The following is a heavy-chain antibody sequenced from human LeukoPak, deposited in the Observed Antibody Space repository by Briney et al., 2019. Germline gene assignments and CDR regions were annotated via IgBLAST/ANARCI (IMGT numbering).Heavy chain of an antibody. CDR3: ARGGYGDPRGNWFDP. CDR1: GGSISSGGYY. CDR2: IYYSGST. V-gene: IGHV4-31*03. D-gene: IGHD4-17*01. J-gene: IGHJ5*02. Sequence: NPSETLSLTCTVSGGSISSGGYYWSWIRQHPGKGLEWIGYIYYSGSTYYNPSLKSRVTISVDTSKKQFSLKLSSVAAADTAVYYCARGGYGDPRGNWFDPWGQGTLVTVSS.